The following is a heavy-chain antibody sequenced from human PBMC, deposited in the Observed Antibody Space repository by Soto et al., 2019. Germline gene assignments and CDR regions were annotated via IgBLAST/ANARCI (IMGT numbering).Heavy chain of an antibody. V-gene: IGHV1-3*01. CDR3: AKLIAVAGTPPYYYYGMDV. J-gene: IGHJ6*02. Sequence: GASVKVSCKASGYTFTSYYMHWVRQAPGQRLEWMGWINAGNGNTKYSQKFQGRVTITRDTSASTAYMELSSLRSEDTAVYYCAKLIAVAGTPPYYYYGMDVWGQGTTVTVSS. CDR2: INAGNGNT. D-gene: IGHD6-19*01. CDR1: GYTFTSYY.